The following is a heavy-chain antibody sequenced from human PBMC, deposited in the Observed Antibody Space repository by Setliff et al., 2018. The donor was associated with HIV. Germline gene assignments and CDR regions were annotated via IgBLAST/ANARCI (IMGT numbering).Heavy chain of an antibody. Sequence: SVQSPCNAFGYSFTTYAISWLRQAPGQGLEWMGWISAYNGKTLYAQKFQGRVTMTTDTSTNTAYMDLRSLRSDDTAVYYCAKCSEMLGTPATSSGYYCGWFDPWGQGTLVTVSS. V-gene: IGHV1-18*01. D-gene: IGHD3-22*01. J-gene: IGHJ5*02. CDR1: GYSFTTYA. CDR2: ISAYNGKT. CDR3: AKCSEMLGTPATSSGYYCGWFDP.